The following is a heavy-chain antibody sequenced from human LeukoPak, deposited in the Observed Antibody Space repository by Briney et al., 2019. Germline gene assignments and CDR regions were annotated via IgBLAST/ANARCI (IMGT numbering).Heavy chain of an antibody. CDR1: GGSISSYY. J-gene: IGHJ4*02. D-gene: IGHD6-19*01. CDR3: ARAFSSGWYPYSIGGLWFDY. Sequence: SETLSLTCTVSGGSISSYYWSWIRQPPGKGLEWIGNIYYTGSTNYNPSLKSRVTISVDTSKNQFSLKLSSVPAADPAVYYCARAFSSGWYPYSIGGLWFDYWGQGTLVTVSS. CDR2: IYYTGST. V-gene: IGHV4-59*01.